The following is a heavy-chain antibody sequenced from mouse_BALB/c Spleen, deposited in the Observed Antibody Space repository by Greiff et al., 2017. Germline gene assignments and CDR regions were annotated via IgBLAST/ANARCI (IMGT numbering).Heavy chain of an antibody. Sequence: EVQLQQSGPELVKPGASVKISCKASGYTFTDYYMNWVKQSHGKSLEWIGLVNPNNGGTSYNQKFKGKATLTVDKSSSTAYMELRSLTSEDSAVWRYYAMDYWGQGTSVTVSS. V-gene: IGHV1-26*01. J-gene: IGHJ4*01. CDR1: GYTFTDYY. CDR2: VNPNNGGT. CDR3: YAMDY.